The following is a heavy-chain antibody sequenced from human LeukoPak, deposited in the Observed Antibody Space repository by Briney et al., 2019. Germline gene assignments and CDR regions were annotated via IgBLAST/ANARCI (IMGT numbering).Heavy chain of an antibody. CDR3: ARSPHYYGSGSLDY. CDR2: IYYGATT. J-gene: IGHJ4*02. CDR1: GGSISSYY. Sequence: SETLSLTCTVSGGSISSYYGSWIWQPPGKGLEWIGYIYYGATTTYNPSHKSQVTISVDTSKNQFSLKPSSVPAADTAVYYCARSPHYYGSGSLDYWGQGTLVTVSS. D-gene: IGHD3-10*01. V-gene: IGHV4-59*01.